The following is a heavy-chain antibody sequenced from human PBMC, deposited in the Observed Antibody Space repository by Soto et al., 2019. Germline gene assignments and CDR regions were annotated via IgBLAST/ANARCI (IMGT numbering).Heavy chain of an antibody. CDR1: GGSVSSSTYY. CDR2: IYYSGST. CDR3: ARRFSSSWYLSPFFDY. J-gene: IGHJ4*02. Sequence: PSETLSLTCTVSGGSVSSSTYYWAWIRQPPGKGLEWIGSIYYSGSTYYNPSLKSRVTISVDTSKNQFSLKLSSVTAADTAVYYCARRFSSSWYLSPFFDYWGQGTLVTVSS. V-gene: IGHV4-39*01. D-gene: IGHD6-13*01.